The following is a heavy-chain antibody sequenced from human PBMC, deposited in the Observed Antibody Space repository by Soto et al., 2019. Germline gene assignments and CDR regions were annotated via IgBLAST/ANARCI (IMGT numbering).Heavy chain of an antibody. CDR3: AKDGDIVVVVAATIFDY. V-gene: IGHV3-23*01. D-gene: IGHD2-15*01. CDR2: ISGSGGST. J-gene: IGHJ4*02. Sequence: EVQLLESGGGLVQPGGSLRLSCAASGFTFSSYAMSWVRQAPGKGLEWVSAISGSGGSTYYADSVKGRFTISSDNSKNTLYLQMNSLRAEDTAVYYCAKDGDIVVVVAATIFDYWGQGTLVTVSS. CDR1: GFTFSSYA.